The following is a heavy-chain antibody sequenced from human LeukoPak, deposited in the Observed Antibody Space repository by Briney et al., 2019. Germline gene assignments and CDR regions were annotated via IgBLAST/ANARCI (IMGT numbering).Heavy chain of an antibody. Sequence: GGSLTLSCSFSGLIATSNYMAWVRQAPGKGLQWISFIYGGGNTLYAASVMGRFTISRDNSKSTLYLQMSSLRGEDTAVYYCATGGRSGMAFDFWGQGTLVTVSS. CDR3: ATGGRSGMAFDF. CDR2: IYGGGNT. V-gene: IGHV3-53*01. D-gene: IGHD5-24*01. CDR1: GLIATSNY. J-gene: IGHJ4*02.